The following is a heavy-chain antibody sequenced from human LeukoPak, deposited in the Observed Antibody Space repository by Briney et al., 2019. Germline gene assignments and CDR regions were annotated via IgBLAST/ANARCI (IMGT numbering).Heavy chain of an antibody. Sequence: QPGGSLRLSCAASGFTFGSYGMSWVRQAPGKGLEWVSTISASGGSTFYADSVKGRFTISRDNSKNTLYLQMYRLRAEDTAVYYCANQNYYGSGSYPDSWGQGTLVTVSS. CDR3: ANQNYYGSGSYPDS. V-gene: IGHV3-23*01. CDR1: GFTFGSYG. CDR2: ISASGGST. J-gene: IGHJ4*02. D-gene: IGHD3-10*01.